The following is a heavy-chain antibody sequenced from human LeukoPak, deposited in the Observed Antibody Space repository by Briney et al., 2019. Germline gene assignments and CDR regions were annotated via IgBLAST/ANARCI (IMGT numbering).Heavy chain of an antibody. Sequence: GGSLRLSCAASGFTFSSYSMNWVRQAPGKGLEWVSYISSSSSTIYYADSVKGRFTISRDNAKNSLYLQMNSLRAEDTAVYYCARDRFGSGYAFRYWGQGTLVTVSS. CDR3: ARDRFGSGYAFRY. CDR1: GFTFSSYS. V-gene: IGHV3-48*01. J-gene: IGHJ4*02. D-gene: IGHD5-12*01. CDR2: ISSSSSTI.